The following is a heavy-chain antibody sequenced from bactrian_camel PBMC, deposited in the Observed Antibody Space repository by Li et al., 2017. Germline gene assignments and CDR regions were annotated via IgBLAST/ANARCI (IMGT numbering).Heavy chain of an antibody. Sequence: HVQLVESGGDSVQAGGSLRLSCAASGYTGSSNCMAWFRQAPGEEREGVAYLSDGTPRTVYADSVNGRFTISQDKSSSTVYLQMNNLKIEDTAVYYCAATLGMVRGFHVCHDESDYVDWGQGTQVTVS. V-gene: IGHV3S1*01. CDR1: GYTGSSNC. CDR2: LSDGTPRT. D-gene: IGHD4*01. J-gene: IGHJ4*01. CDR3: AATLGMVRGFHVCHDESDYVD.